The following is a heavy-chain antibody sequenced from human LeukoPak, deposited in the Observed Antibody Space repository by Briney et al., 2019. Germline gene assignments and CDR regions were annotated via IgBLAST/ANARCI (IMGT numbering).Heavy chain of an antibody. V-gene: IGHV1-69*04. CDR2: IIPILGIA. CDR1: GGTFSSYA. J-gene: IGHJ4*02. Sequence: SVKVSFKASGGTFSSYAISWVRQAPGQGLEWMGRIIPILGIANYAQKFQGRVTITADKSTSTAYMELSSLRSEDTAVYYCARDGTYYYDSSGLSNFDYWGQGTLVTVSS. D-gene: IGHD3-22*01. CDR3: ARDGTYYYDSSGLSNFDY.